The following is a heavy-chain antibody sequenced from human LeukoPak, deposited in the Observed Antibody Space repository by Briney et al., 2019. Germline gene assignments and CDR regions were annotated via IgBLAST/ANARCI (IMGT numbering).Heavy chain of an antibody. CDR1: GYTFTSYD. D-gene: IGHD1-7*01. V-gene: IGHV1-8*01. CDR3: ARALNGITGTTHYFDY. CDR2: MNPNSGNT. Sequence: GASLKVSCKASGYTFTSYDINWVRQATGQGLEWMGWMNPNSGNTGYAQKFQGRVTMTRNTSISTAYMELSSLTPEDTAVYYCARALNGITGTTHYFDYWGQGTLVTVSS. J-gene: IGHJ4*02.